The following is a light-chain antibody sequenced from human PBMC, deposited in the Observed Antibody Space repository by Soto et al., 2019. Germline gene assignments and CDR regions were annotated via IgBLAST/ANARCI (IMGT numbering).Light chain of an antibody. Sequence: QTVVTQEPSFSVSPGGTVTLTCGLSSGSVSTSHYPRWYQQTPGQAPRTLIYTTNTRSSGVPDRFSGSILGNKAALTITGAQADDESDYYCVLYLGSGISIFGGGTKLTVL. CDR3: VLYLGSGISI. CDR1: SGSVSTSHY. V-gene: IGLV8-61*01. CDR2: TTN. J-gene: IGLJ2*01.